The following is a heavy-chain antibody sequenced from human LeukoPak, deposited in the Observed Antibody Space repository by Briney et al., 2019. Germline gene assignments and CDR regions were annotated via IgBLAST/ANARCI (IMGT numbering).Heavy chain of an antibody. CDR3: ATYWDGNFDS. Sequence: GGSLRLSCAASGFTFSTYWMSWVRQAPGKGLEWVANINQDGSEKYYVYSVKGRFTISRYYAKNSLHLQMNSLRVEDTALYYCATYWDGNFDSWGQGTLVTASS. CDR2: INQDGSEK. V-gene: IGHV3-7*01. J-gene: IGHJ4*02. D-gene: IGHD1-14*01. CDR1: GFTFSTYW.